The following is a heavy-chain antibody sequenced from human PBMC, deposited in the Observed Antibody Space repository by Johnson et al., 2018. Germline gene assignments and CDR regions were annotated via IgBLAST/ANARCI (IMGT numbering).Heavy chain of an antibody. J-gene: IGHJ6*02. CDR2: ISYDGSNN. D-gene: IGHD3-9*01. V-gene: IGHV3-30*18. CDR3: SNDFEDGYDYYGMDV. Sequence: QVLLQESGGGVVQXGRSLRLXCAASGFTFSSYGMHWVRQAPGKGLEWVAVISYDGSNNYYADSVKGRFTISRNNSKNTLYMQMNSLRAEDTAWYYCSNDFEDGYDYYGMDVWGQGTTVTVSS. CDR1: GFTFSSYG.